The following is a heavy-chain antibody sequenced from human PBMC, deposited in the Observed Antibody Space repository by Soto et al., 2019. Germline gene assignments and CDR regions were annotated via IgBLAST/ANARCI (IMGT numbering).Heavy chain of an antibody. Sequence: ASVKVSCKTSRDTFTDSAMHWVRQAPGRGLEWMGWINLNSGDTNYAQTFQGRVTMTRDTSIMTAYMDLTRLKSDETAVYYCARDLGGYDLYGPDTWGQGTLVTVSS. J-gene: IGHJ5*02. CDR1: RDTFTDSA. CDR3: ARDLGGYDLYGPDT. D-gene: IGHD5-12*01. CDR2: INLNSGDT. V-gene: IGHV1-2*02.